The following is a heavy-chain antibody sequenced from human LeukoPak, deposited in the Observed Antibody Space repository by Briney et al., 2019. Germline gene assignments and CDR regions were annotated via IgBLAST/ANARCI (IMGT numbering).Heavy chain of an antibody. D-gene: IGHD4-17*01. V-gene: IGHV3-30-3*01. CDR2: ISYDGTNR. J-gene: IGHJ4*02. Sequence: QAGGSLRLSCAASGFTFSNSPMHWVRQAPGKGLESMAVISYDGTNRYYGDSVKGQFTISRDNSKNTLYLQMNSLRAEDTAVYYCAGSGDCDYALYWGQGTLVTVSS. CDR1: GFTFSNSP. CDR3: AGSGDCDYALY.